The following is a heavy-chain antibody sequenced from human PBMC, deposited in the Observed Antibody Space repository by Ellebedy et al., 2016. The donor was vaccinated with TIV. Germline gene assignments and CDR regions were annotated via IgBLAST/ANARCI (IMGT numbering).Heavy chain of an antibody. Sequence: GGSLRLXCKGSGYTFTSYWIAWVRQMPGKGLEWMGIIYPGDSDTRYSPSFQGQVTISADKSISTAYLQWSSLKASDTAMYYCARPLDPRTQRVDYWGQGTLVTVSS. CDR1: GYTFTSYW. CDR3: ARPLDPRTQRVDY. D-gene: IGHD1-14*01. CDR2: IYPGDSDT. V-gene: IGHV5-51*01. J-gene: IGHJ4*02.